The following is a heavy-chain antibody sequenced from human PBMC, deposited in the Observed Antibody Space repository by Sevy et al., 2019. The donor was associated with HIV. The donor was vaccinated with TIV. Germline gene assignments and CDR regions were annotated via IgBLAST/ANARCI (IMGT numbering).Heavy chain of an antibody. J-gene: IGHJ4*02. CDR2: INWNGVGT. CDR1: GLNCDDYG. V-gene: IGHV3-20*04. Sequence: GGSLRLSCAASGLNCDDYGMSWVRQAPGKGLEWVSAINWNGVGTSYADSVKGRFTISRDNAKNSLYVQMNSLRAEDTALYYCARERSCGGDCYYFDYWGQGTVVTVSS. CDR3: ARERSCGGDCYYFDY. D-gene: IGHD2-21*02.